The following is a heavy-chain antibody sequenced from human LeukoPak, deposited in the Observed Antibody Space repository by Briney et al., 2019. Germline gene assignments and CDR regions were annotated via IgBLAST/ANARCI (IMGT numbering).Heavy chain of an antibody. CDR2: ISGSGGST. CDR1: GFTFSIYA. J-gene: IGHJ4*02. Sequence: PGESLRLSCAASGFTFSIYAMRGVRQAPGEGLEWGSAISGSGGSTYYADSVKGRFTISRDNSKNTLYLQMNSLRAEDTAVYYCARVPGYTSGLDYWGQGTLVTVSS. V-gene: IGHV3-23*01. CDR3: ARVPGYTSGLDY. D-gene: IGHD6-19*01.